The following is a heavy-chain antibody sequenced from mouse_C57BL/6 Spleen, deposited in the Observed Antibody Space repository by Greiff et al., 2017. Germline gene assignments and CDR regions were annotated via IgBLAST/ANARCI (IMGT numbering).Heavy chain of an antibody. CDR3: AREGRSYFDY. CDR2: IYPGDGDT. Sequence: LQQSGASVKISCKASGYAFSSYWMNWVKQRPGKGLEWIGQIYPGDGDTNFNGKFKGKATLTADKSSSTAYMQLSSLTSEDSAVSFCAREGRSYFDYWGQGTTLTVSS. J-gene: IGHJ2*01. V-gene: IGHV1-80*01. CDR1: GYAFSSYW.